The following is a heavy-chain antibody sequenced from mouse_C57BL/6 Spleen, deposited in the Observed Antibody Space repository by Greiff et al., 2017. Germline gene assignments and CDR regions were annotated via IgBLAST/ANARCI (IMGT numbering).Heavy chain of an antibody. D-gene: IGHD2-5*01. Sequence: QVQLQQPGAELVKPGASVKLSCKASGYTFTSYWMHWVKQRPGPGLEWIGMIHPNSGSTNYNEKFKSKATLTVDKSSSTAYMQLSSLTSEDSAVYYCARLRSNYSPGYWGQGTTLTVSS. CDR1: GYTFTSYW. J-gene: IGHJ2*01. V-gene: IGHV1-64*01. CDR2: IHPNSGST. CDR3: ARLRSNYSPGY.